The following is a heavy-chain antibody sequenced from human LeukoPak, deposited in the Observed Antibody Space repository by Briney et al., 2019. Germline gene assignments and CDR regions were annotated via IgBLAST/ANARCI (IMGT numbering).Heavy chain of an antibody. CDR1: GFTFSSYC. CDR2: IKQDGSEK. Sequence: GGSLRLSCAASGFTFSSYCMSWVRQAPGKGLEWVANIKQDGSEKYYVDSVKGRFTISRDNAKNSLYLQMNSLRAEDTAVFYCARGDSSGWYPGDYWGQGTLVTVSS. CDR3: ARGDSSGWYPGDY. J-gene: IGHJ4*02. D-gene: IGHD6-19*01. V-gene: IGHV3-7*03.